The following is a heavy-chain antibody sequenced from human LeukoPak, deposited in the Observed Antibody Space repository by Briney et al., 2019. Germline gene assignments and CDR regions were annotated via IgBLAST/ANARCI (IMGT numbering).Heavy chain of an antibody. CDR2: IKQDGSEK. CDR3: ARDRVVVATTTPPYWYFDL. Sequence: GGSLRLSCAASGFTFSSYWMSWVRQAPGKGLEWVANIKQDGSEKYYVDSVKGRFAISRDNAKNSLYLQMNSLRVEDTALYYCARDRVVVATTTPPYWYFDLWGRGTRVTVSS. V-gene: IGHV3-7*03. D-gene: IGHD2-15*01. J-gene: IGHJ2*01. CDR1: GFTFSSYW.